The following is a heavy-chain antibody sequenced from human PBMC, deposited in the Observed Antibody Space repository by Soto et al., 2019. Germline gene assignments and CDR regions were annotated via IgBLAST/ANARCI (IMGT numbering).Heavy chain of an antibody. Sequence: GGSLRLSCAASGFTFSSYWMSWVRQAPGRGLEWVANINGGGGDTVYADSVKGRFTVSRDNSNNTLDLQMTSLRAEDTAVYFCAKGLSALPRFYLDSWGQGTLVTVSS. CDR2: INGGGGDT. CDR3: AKGLSALPRFYLDS. D-gene: IGHD3-3*02. J-gene: IGHJ4*02. CDR1: GFTFSSYW. V-gene: IGHV3-23*01.